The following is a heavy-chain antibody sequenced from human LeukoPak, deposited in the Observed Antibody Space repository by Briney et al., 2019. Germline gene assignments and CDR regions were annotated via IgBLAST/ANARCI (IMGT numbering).Heavy chain of an antibody. J-gene: IGHJ5*02. V-gene: IGHV4-4*09. D-gene: IGHD3-22*01. CDR3: ARCNAPYYYDSTGYYWFDP. Sequence: SETLSLTCAVSGDSITNFYWSWIRQSPGKGLEWIGDIYTSGSTKYHPSLKIRATISVDTSKNQFSLKLFSVTAADTAVYYCARCNAPYYYDSTGYYWFDPWGQGTLVTVSS. CDR1: GDSITNFY. CDR2: IYTSGST.